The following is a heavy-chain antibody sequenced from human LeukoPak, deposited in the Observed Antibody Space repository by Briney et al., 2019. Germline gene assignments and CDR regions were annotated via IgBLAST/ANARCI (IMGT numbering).Heavy chain of an antibody. CDR2: MFSGQR. Sequence: GGSLRLSCVASGFTFSNYGMHWDRQAPGKGLEWVGVMFSGQRFYGESVKGRFTISRDNSQNTVFLEMNSLRIEDTGVYFCARVRVPDGWREVDYWGQGTLVTVSS. J-gene: IGHJ4*02. CDR3: ARVRVPDGWREVDY. CDR1: GFTFSNYG. D-gene: IGHD5-24*01. V-gene: IGHV3-33*01.